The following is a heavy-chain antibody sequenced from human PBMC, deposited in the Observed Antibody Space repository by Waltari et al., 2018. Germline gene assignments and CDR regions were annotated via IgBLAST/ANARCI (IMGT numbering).Heavy chain of an antibody. CDR3: ARGGLYGQQLLESAFEI. Sequence: QVQLVQSGAEVKKPGSSVKVSCKASGGSFSTYAITWVRQAPGQGLEWMGGIIPMFGTANYAQKFQERVSITTDGSMTTAYMELSSLTSEDTAVYYCARGGLYGQQLLESAFEIWGQGTPVTVSS. V-gene: IGHV1-69*05. D-gene: IGHD6-13*01. J-gene: IGHJ3*02. CDR2: IIPMFGTA. CDR1: GGSFSTYA.